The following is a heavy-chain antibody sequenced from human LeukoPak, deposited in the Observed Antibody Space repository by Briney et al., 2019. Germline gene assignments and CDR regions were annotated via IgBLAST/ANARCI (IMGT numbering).Heavy chain of an antibody. D-gene: IGHD2/OR15-2a*01. CDR1: GFSVTSNH. J-gene: IGHJ3*02. CDR2: SYSGNNI. Sequence: PGGSLRLSGAASGFSVTSNHMTWVRQAPGKGLELCSFSYSGNNIYYGDSVKGRFAISRDSSKNTLSLQMNSLRAEDTAVYYCAGRSEPSMRGGFDIWGQGTMVTVSS. V-gene: IGHV3-66*01. CDR3: AGRSEPSMRGGFDI.